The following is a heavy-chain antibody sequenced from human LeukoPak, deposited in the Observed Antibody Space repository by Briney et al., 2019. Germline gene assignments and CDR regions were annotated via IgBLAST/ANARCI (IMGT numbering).Heavy chain of an antibody. J-gene: IGHJ4*02. V-gene: IGHV4-59*12. D-gene: IGHD3-10*01. Sequence: PSETLSLTCTVSGGSISSYYWSWIRQPPGKGLEWIGYIYYSGSTNYNPSLKSRVTISVDTSKNQFSLKLSSVTAADTAVYYCARGAGLLLWFGELLPKPFDYWGQGTLVTVSS. CDR3: ARGAGLLLWFGELLPKPFDY. CDR1: GGSISSYY. CDR2: IYYSGST.